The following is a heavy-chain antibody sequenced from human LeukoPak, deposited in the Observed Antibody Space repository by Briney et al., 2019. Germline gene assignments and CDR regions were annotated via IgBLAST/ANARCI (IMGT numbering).Heavy chain of an antibody. Sequence: SETLSLTCTVSGGSISSGDYYWSWIRQPPGKGLEWIGYIYYSGSTYYNPSLKSRVTISVDTSKNQFSLKLSSVTAADTAVYYCTLTLVRGVIPLSYGMDVWGQGTTVTVSS. CDR3: TLTLVRGVIPLSYGMDV. CDR2: IYYSGST. V-gene: IGHV4-30-4*01. CDR1: GGSISSGDYY. D-gene: IGHD3-10*01. J-gene: IGHJ6*02.